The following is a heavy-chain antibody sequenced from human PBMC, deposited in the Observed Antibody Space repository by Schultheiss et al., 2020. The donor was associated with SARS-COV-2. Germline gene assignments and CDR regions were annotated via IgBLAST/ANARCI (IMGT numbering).Heavy chain of an antibody. CDR2: IYGGGST. J-gene: IGHJ4*02. CDR3: AKDRPTPRYFDY. D-gene: IGHD2-15*01. Sequence: GGSLRLSCADSGFRFIYDYMNWVRQAPGKGLEWVSMIYGGGSTSYADSVKGRFTISRDNSKNTLYLQMNSLRAEDTAVYYCAKDRPTPRYFDYWGQGTLVTVSS. CDR1: GFRFIYDY. V-gene: IGHV3-66*02.